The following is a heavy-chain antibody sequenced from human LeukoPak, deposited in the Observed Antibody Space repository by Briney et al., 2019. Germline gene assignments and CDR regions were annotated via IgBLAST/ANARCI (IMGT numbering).Heavy chain of an antibody. D-gene: IGHD2-2*01. J-gene: IGHJ1*01. CDR3: AKIPTPWIVLPARH. CDR1: GFTFSSYA. Sequence: GGSLRLSCAASGFTFSSYAMSWVRQAPGKGLEWVSAISGSGGSTYYADSVKGRFTISRDNSKNTLCLQMNSLRAEDTAVYYCAKIPTPWIVLPARHWGQGTLVTVSS. CDR2: ISGSGGST. V-gene: IGHV3-23*01.